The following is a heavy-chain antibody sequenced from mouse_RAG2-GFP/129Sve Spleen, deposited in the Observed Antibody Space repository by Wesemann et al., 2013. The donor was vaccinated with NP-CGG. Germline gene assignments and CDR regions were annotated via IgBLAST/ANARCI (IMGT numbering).Heavy chain of an antibody. Sequence: ASYNQKFKGKATMTVDKSSSTAYMELARLTSEDSAIYYCARGGNSFDYWGQGTTLTVSS. J-gene: IGHJ2*01. V-gene: IGHV1-67*01. CDR3: ARGGNSFDY. CDR2: A.